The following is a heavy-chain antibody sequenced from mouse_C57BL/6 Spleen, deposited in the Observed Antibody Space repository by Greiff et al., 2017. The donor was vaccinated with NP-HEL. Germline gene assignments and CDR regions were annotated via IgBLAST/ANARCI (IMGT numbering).Heavy chain of an antibody. CDR3: ARRETRYYGSSHWYFDV. Sequence: EVQLQESGPGLVKPSQSLSLTCSVTGYSITSGYYWNWIRQFPGNKLEWMGYISYDGSNNYNPSLKNRISITRDTSKNQFFLKLKSVTTEDTATYYCARRETRYYGSSHWYFDVWGTGTTVTVSS. CDR2: ISYDGSN. J-gene: IGHJ1*03. V-gene: IGHV3-6*01. CDR1: GYSITSGYY. D-gene: IGHD1-1*01.